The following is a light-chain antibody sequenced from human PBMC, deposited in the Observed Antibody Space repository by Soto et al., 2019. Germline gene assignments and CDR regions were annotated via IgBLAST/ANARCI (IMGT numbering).Light chain of an antibody. CDR1: NSDVGNYKY. CDR2: DVS. CDR3: CSYAGRQRV. J-gene: IGLJ3*02. Sequence: QSALTQPRSVSGSPGQSVTISCTGTNSDVGNYKYVSWYQQHPGKAPQLMIYDVSKRPSGVPDRFSGSKSGNTSSLTISGLQAEDEADYYCCSYAGRQRVFGGGTKVTVL. V-gene: IGLV2-11*01.